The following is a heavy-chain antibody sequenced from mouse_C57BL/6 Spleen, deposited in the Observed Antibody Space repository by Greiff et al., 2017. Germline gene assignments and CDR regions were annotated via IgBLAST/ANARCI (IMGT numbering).Heavy chain of an antibody. CDR3: ASFDGYLYAMDY. V-gene: IGHV3-6*01. CDR2: ISYDGSN. D-gene: IGHD2-3*01. J-gene: IGHJ4*01. CDR1: GYSITSGYY. Sequence: EVQLVESGPGLVKPSQSLSLTCYVTGYSITSGYYWNWIRQFPGNKLEWMGYISYDGSNNYNPSLKNRISITRDTSKNQFFLKLNSVTTEDTATYYCASFDGYLYAMDYWGQGTSVTVSS.